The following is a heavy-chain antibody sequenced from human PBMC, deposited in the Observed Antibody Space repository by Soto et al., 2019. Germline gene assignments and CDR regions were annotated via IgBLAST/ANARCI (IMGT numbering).Heavy chain of an antibody. Sequence: EVQLVESGGGLVQPGGSLRLSCAASGFTVSSNYMSWVRQAPGKGLEWVSVIYSGGSTYYADSVKGRFTISRDNSKNTLYLQMNSLRAEDTAVYYCAIEGDTTYCSGGSCYGQGFDYWGQGTLVTVSS. J-gene: IGHJ4*02. V-gene: IGHV3-66*01. CDR2: IYSGGST. CDR3: AIEGDTTYCSGGSCYGQGFDY. D-gene: IGHD2-15*01. CDR1: GFTVSSNY.